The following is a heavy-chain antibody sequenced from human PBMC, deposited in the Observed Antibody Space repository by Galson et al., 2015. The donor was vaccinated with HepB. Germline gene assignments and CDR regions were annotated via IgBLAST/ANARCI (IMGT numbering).Heavy chain of an antibody. CDR2: ISYDGRNK. Sequence: SLRLSCAASGFTVSSYAMHWVRRAPGKGLEWVAVISYDGRNKYYVDSVKGRFTISRDNSKNTLYLQMNSLRAEDTAVYYCARDNLDTVTGTGYFQHWGQGTLVTVSS. CDR3: ARDNLDTVTGTGYFQH. J-gene: IGHJ1*01. CDR1: GFTVSSYA. V-gene: IGHV3-30*04. D-gene: IGHD6-19*01.